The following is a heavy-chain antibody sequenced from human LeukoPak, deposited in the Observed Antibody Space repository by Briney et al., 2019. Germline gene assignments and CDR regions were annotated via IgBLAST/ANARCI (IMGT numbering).Heavy chain of an antibody. CDR3: ATKGPRRGYFDY. J-gene: IGHJ4*02. Sequence: SGTLSLTCAVSGGSISSSNWWSWVRQPPGKGLEWIGEIYHSGSTNYNPSLKSRVTISVDMSKNQFSLKLTSVTAADTAVYYCATKGPRRGYFDYWGQGTLVAVSS. V-gene: IGHV4-4*02. CDR2: IYHSGST. CDR1: GGSISSSNW.